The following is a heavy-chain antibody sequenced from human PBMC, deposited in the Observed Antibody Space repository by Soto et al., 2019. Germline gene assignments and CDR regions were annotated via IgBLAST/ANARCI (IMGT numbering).Heavy chain of an antibody. CDR2: ISGSGGST. D-gene: IGHD4-17*01. J-gene: IGHJ6*02. V-gene: IGHV3-23*01. Sequence: VQLLETGGGLVQPGGSLRLSCAASGCTFSSYAMTWVRQPPGMGLDRVSAISGSGGSTYYADSVKGRFTISRDNSKNTLYMQMNNLRAEDTAVYYCAKVVPYGDKRQYYYYYNAMDVWGQGTAVTVSS. CDR3: AKVVPYGDKRQYYYYYNAMDV. CDR1: GCTFSSYA.